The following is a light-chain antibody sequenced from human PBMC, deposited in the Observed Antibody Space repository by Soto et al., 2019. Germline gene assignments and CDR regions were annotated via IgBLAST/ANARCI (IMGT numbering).Light chain of an antibody. CDR3: QQYGSSPQPT. Sequence: EIVLTQSPGTLSLSPGERATLSCRASQSVSSSYLAWYQQKPGQAPRLLIYGASSRATGIPDRFSGSGPGTDFTLTISRLEPEDFAVYYCQQYGSSPQPTFGGGTKVDIK. CDR1: QSVSSSY. J-gene: IGKJ4*01. V-gene: IGKV3-20*01. CDR2: GAS.